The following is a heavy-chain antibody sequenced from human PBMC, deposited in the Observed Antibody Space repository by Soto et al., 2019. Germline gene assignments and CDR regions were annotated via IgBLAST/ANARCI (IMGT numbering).Heavy chain of an antibody. D-gene: IGHD2-15*01. CDR1: GASISSSHW. CDR3: ARIAVVQDAIEN. CDR2: VYHSGSA. V-gene: IGHV4-4*02. Sequence: SETLSLTCDVSGASISSSHWWCWLRETPGKGLEWIGEVYHSGSANYNPSLKSRVTMSVDKSKNQFSLRLSSVTAADPALYYCARIAVVQDAIENWGQGSLVT. J-gene: IGHJ4*02.